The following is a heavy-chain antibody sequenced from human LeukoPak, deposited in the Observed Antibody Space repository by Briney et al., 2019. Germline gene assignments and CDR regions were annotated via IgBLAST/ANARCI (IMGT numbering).Heavy chain of an antibody. CDR2: ISSSSNTI. CDR3: AKDGEWRPAAD. Sequence: PGGSLRLSCAASGFTFSSHSMNWVRQAPGKGLEWVSYISSSSNTIYYADSVKGRFTISRDNAKNSLYLQMNSLRAEDTAVYYCAKDGEWRPAADWGQGTLVTVSS. CDR1: GFTFSSHS. V-gene: IGHV3-48*01. D-gene: IGHD2-2*01. J-gene: IGHJ4*02.